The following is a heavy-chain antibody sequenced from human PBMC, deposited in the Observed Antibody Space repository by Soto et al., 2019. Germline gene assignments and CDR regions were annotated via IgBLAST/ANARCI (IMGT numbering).Heavy chain of an antibody. Sequence: ASVKVSCKASGYTFTGYYMHWVRQAPGQGLEWMGWINPNSGGTNYAQKFQGWVTMTRDTSISTAYMELSRLRYDDTAVYYCARDGPVATEIFDYWGQGTLVTVSS. J-gene: IGHJ4*02. V-gene: IGHV1-2*04. CDR1: GYTFTGYY. D-gene: IGHD5-12*01. CDR3: ARDGPVATEIFDY. CDR2: INPNSGGT.